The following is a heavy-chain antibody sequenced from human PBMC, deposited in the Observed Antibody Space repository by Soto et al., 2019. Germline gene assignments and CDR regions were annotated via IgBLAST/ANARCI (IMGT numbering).Heavy chain of an antibody. V-gene: IGHV2-5*01. CDR1: GFSLCTSGVG. D-gene: IGHD3-22*01. CDR2: IYWNDDK. Sequence: VSGPTLVNPTQTLTLTCTFSGFSLCTSGVGVGWIRQPPGKALEWLALIYWNDDKRYSPSLKSRLTITKDTSKNQVVLTMTNMDPVDTATYYCAHRVTYYYDSSGYYWFDPWGQGTLVTVSS. CDR3: AHRVTYYYDSSGYYWFDP. J-gene: IGHJ5*02.